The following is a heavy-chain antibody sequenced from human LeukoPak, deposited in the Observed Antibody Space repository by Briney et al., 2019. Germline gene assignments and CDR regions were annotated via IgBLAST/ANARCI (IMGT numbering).Heavy chain of an antibody. D-gene: IGHD6-13*01. CDR2: ISYDGSNK. V-gene: IGHV3-30*04. CDR1: GFTFSSYA. J-gene: IGHJ4*02. Sequence: GGSLRLSCAASGFTFSSYAMHWVRQAPGKGLEWVAVISYDGSNKYYADSVKGRFTISRDNAKNSLYLQMNSLRAEDTAVYYCARESYAIAAAALDYWGQGTLVTVSS. CDR3: ARESYAIAAAALDY.